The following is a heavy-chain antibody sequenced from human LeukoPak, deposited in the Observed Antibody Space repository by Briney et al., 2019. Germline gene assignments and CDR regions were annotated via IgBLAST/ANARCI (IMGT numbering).Heavy chain of an antibody. CDR2: INPNSGGT. J-gene: IGHJ3*02. CDR1: GYTFTGYY. V-gene: IGHV1-2*02. CDR3: ARELGYSSSADAFDI. D-gene: IGHD6-6*01. Sequence: ASVKVSCKASGYTFTGYYMHWVRQAPGQGLEWMGWINPNSGGTNYAQKFQGRVTMTRDTSISTAYMELSRLRSDDTAVYYCARELGYSSSADAFDIWGQGTIVTVSS.